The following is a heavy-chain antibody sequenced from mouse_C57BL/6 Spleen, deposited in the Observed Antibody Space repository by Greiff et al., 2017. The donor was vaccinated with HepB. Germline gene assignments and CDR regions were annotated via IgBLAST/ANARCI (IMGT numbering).Heavy chain of an antibody. V-gene: IGHV1-80*01. D-gene: IGHD3-3*01. CDR1: GYAFSSYW. CDR2: IYTGDGDT. J-gene: IGHJ3*01. Sequence: VQLQQSGAELVKPGASVKISCKASGYAFSSYWMNWVKQRPGKGLEWIGQIYTGDGDTNYNGKFKGKATLTADKSSSTAYMQLSSLPAEDSAVYFCAREGDFAYWGQGTLVTVAA. CDR3: AREGDFAY.